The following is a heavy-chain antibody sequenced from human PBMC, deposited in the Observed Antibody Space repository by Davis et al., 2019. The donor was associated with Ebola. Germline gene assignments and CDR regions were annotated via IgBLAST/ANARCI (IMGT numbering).Heavy chain of an antibody. J-gene: IGHJ4*02. CDR1: GGTFSSYA. CDR3: AREIVGAIPFDY. D-gene: IGHD1-26*01. CDR2: INPNSGGT. Sequence: ASVKVSCKASGGTFSSYAISWVRQAPGQGLEWMGWINPNSGGTNYAQKLQGRVTMTTDTSTSTAYMELRSLRSDDTAVYYCAREIVGAIPFDYWGQGTLVTVTS. V-gene: IGHV1-18*01.